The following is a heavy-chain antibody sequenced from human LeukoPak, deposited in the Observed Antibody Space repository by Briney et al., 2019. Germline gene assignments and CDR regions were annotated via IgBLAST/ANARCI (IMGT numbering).Heavy chain of an antibody. Sequence: GGSLRLSCAASGFTFRSYDMHWVRQASGKGLEWVSAIGTAGDTYYPGSVKGRFTISRENAKNSLCLQMDSLRAGDTAVYYCAREGHGDSPMDVWGQGTTVTVSS. D-gene: IGHD4-17*01. CDR1: GFTFRSYD. CDR3: AREGHGDSPMDV. V-gene: IGHV3-13*04. CDR2: IGTAGDT. J-gene: IGHJ6*02.